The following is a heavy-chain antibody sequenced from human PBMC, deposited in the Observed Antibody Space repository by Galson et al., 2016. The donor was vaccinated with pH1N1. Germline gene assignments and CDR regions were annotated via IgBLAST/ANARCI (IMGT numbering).Heavy chain of an antibody. CDR3: ARQGGYNAGRRDFGAYDI. Sequence: SGAEVKKPGESLKISCKGSGYRFSNYWIGWMRQMPGKGLECMGIIYPADSHTKYSQSFQGQVTISVDKSDSSAYLQWSRLKASDTAMYYCARQGGYNAGRRDFGAYDIWGQGTMVTVSP. V-gene: IGHV5-51*01. D-gene: IGHD5-12*01. CDR2: IYPADSHT. CDR1: GYRFSNYW. J-gene: IGHJ3*02.